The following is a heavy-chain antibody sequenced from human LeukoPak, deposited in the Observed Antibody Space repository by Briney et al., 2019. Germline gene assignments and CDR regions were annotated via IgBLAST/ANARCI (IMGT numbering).Heavy chain of an antibody. CDR2: INPKNGDT. Sequence: ASVKVSCTTSGYPFSDYYIHWIRQASGQGLESMGWINPKNGDTKYAQRSQGRLTITMDTSIDTVYMELRSLRYDDTAVYYCARLSALWGQGTLVTVSS. J-gene: IGHJ4*02. V-gene: IGHV1-2*02. CDR1: GYPFSDYY. CDR3: ARLSAL.